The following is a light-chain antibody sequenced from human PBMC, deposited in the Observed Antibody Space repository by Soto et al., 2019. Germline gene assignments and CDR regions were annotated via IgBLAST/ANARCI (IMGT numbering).Light chain of an antibody. CDR3: QQRSNWPEWT. Sequence: DIVLTQSPATMSLSPGERANLSCRASQSVSSYLAWYQQKPGQAPRLLIYDASNRATGIPARFSGSGSGTDFTLTISSLEPEDFAVYYCQQRSNWPEWTFGQGTKVDNK. CDR1: QSVSSY. V-gene: IGKV3-11*01. J-gene: IGKJ1*01. CDR2: DAS.